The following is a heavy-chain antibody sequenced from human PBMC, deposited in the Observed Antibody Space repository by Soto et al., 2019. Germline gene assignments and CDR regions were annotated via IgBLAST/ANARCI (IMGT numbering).Heavy chain of an antibody. CDR2: ISAYNGNT. V-gene: IGHV1-18*01. J-gene: IGHJ5*02. CDR1: GYTFTSYG. D-gene: IGHD3-22*01. CDR3: AREEISEAPGGYDSSGYYNWFDP. Sequence: ASVKVSCKASGYTFTSYGISWVRQAPGQGLEWMGWISAYNGNTNYAQKLQGRVTMTTDTSTSTAYMELRSLRSDDTAVYYCAREEISEAPGGYDSSGYYNWFDPWGQGTLVTVSS.